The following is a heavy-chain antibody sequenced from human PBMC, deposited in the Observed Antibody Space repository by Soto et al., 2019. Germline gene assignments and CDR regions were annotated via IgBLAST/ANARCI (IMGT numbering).Heavy chain of an antibody. V-gene: IGHV4-61*08. D-gene: IGHD1-20*01. CDR2: IYHSGST. J-gene: IGHJ4*02. CDR3: ARPTYNSGSPFDY. CDR1: GGSLSSGGYP. Sequence: SETLSLTWAVSGGSLSSGGYPCNWIRQPPGKGLEWIGYIYHSGSTNYNPSLKSRVTISVDTSKNQFSLKLSSVTAADTAVYYCARPTYNSGSPFDYWGQGTLVTVSS.